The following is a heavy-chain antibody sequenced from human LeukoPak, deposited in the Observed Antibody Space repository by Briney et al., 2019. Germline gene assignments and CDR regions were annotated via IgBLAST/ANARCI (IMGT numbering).Heavy chain of an antibody. CDR2: IWYDGSIK. Sequence: GGSLRLSCAASGFNFSSHGMHWVRQAPGKGLEWVAVIWYDGSIKYYADSVKGRFTVSRDNSKNTLYLQLNSLRAEDTAVYYCALLWFGELVGNWGQGNLVTVSS. CDR1: GFNFSSHG. J-gene: IGHJ4*02. D-gene: IGHD3-10*01. CDR3: ALLWFGELVGN. V-gene: IGHV3-33*01.